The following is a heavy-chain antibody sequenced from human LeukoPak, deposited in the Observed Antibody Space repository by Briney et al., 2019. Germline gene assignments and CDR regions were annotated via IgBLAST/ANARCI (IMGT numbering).Heavy chain of an antibody. CDR1: GFTFSTCT. Sequence: PGGSLRLSCAASGFTFSTCTMHWVRQGPGKGLEYVSGISSDGGDTYYADSVKGRFTISRDNSENTLYLQMGSLGAGDMAVYYCARTGGLDYWGQGTLVTVSS. V-gene: IGHV3-64*02. CDR3: ARTGGLDY. D-gene: IGHD1-26*01. J-gene: IGHJ4*02. CDR2: ISSDGGDT.